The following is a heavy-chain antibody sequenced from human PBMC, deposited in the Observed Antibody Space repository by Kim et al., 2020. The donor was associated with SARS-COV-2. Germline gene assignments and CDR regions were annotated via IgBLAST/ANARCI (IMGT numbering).Heavy chain of an antibody. CDR2: IDYTGST. V-gene: IGHV4-39*07. Sequence: SETLSLTCTVSGGSISSSGYYWGWVRQPPGKGLEWIGNIDYTGSTLYSTSLQSRVTISVDTSKYRFSLKLRSVTAADTGTYYCARDRLGQQPGYYYNYGMDVWGQGTTVTVSS. CDR1: GGSISSSGYY. CDR3: ARDRLGQQPGYYYNYGMDV. J-gene: IGHJ6*02. D-gene: IGHD3-16*01.